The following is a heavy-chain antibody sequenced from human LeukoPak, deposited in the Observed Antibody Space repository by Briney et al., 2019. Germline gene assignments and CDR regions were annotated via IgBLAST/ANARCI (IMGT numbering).Heavy chain of an antibody. CDR1: GGSISSYY. V-gene: IGHV4-4*09. D-gene: IGHD4-17*01. CDR3: ARTVTGGWFDP. J-gene: IGHJ5*02. Sequence: SETLSLTCTVSGGSISSYYWSWIRQPPGKGLEWIGYIYTSGSTNYNPSLKSRVTISVDTSKNQFSLKLSSVTAADTAVYYCARTVTGGWFDPWGQGTLVTVSS. CDR2: IYTSGST.